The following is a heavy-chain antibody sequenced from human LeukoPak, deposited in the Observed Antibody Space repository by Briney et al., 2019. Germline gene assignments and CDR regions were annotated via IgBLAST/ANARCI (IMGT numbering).Heavy chain of an antibody. V-gene: IGHV1-8*01. J-gene: IGHJ6*03. D-gene: IGHD2-15*01. Sequence: ASVKVSCKASGYTFTSYDINWGRQAPGQGLEWMGWMNPNSGNTGYAQKFQGRVTMTRNTSISTAYMELSSLRSEDTAVYYCARAAPLYYYYYYMDVWGTGTTVTVSS. CDR1: GYTFTSYD. CDR2: MNPNSGNT. CDR3: ARAAPLYYYYYYMDV.